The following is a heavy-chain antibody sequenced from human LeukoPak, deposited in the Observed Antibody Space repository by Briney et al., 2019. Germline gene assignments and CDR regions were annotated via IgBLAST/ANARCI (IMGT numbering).Heavy chain of an antibody. CDR1: GDSVSSDSAI. D-gene: IGHD4-17*01. CDR2: TYYRSKWYN. Sequence: PSQTLSLTCGISGDSVSSDSAIWNRIRQSPSRGLEWLGRTYYRSKWYNDYAKSVKSRIAINPDTSKNQVSLQLSSVAPEDTAVYYCTKDLHGDYGISYWGQGTLVTVSS. J-gene: IGHJ4*02. CDR3: TKDLHGDYGISY. V-gene: IGHV6-1*01.